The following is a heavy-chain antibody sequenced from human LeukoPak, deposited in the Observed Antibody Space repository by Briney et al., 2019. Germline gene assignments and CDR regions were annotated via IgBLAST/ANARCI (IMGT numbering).Heavy chain of an antibody. V-gene: IGHV3-43*01. CDR3: AKALKTPYYMDV. CDR1: GFTFDDYT. CDR2: ISWDGGST. D-gene: IGHD4/OR15-4a*01. J-gene: IGHJ6*03. Sequence: SGGSLRLSCAASGFTFDDYTMHWVCQAPGKGLEWVSLISWDGGSTYYADSVKGRFTISRDNSKNSLYLQMNSLRTEDTALYYCAKALKTPYYMDVWGKGTTVTVSS.